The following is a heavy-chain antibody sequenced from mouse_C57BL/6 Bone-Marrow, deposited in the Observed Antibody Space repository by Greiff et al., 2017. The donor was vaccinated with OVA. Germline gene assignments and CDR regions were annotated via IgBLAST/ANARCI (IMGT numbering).Heavy chain of an antibody. J-gene: IGHJ4*01. CDR1: GFSLNTSNMG. D-gene: IGHD2-12*01. CDR2: IYWDDDK. CDR3: ARRGSYCTRGYYAMDY. V-gene: IGHV8-12*01. Sequence: QVTLKVSGPGILQSSQTLSLTCSFSGFSLNTSNMGVSWIRQPSGKGLEWLAHIYWDDDKRYNPSLKSRLTISKHTSRNQVFLKITSVDTADTATYYFARRGSYCTRGYYAMDYWGQGTSVTVSS.